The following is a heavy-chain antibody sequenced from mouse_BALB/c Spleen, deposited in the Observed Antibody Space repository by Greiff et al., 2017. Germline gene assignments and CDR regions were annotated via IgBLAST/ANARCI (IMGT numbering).Heavy chain of an antibody. D-gene: IGHD1-1*01. Sequence: EVMLVESGGGLVQPGGSLRLSCATSGFTFTDYYMSWVRQPPGKALEWLGFIRNKANGYTTEYSASVKGRFTISRDNSQSILYLQMNTLRAEDSATYYCARDYYGSSWAYWGQGTLVTVSA. CDR3: ARDYYGSSWAY. CDR1: GFTFTDYY. CDR2: IRNKANGYTT. J-gene: IGHJ3*01. V-gene: IGHV7-3*02.